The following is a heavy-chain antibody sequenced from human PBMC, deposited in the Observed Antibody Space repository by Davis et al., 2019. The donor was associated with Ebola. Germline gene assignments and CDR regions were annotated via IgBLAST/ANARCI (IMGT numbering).Heavy chain of an antibody. CDR2: IKQDGSEK. V-gene: IGHV3-7*01. D-gene: IGHD3-3*01. CDR3: ASDLNPAYYDFWSGYLWFDP. J-gene: IGHJ5*02. Sequence: GESLKISCAASGFTFSSYWMSWVRQAPGKGLEWVANIKQDGSEKYYVNSVKGRFTISRDNAKNSLYLQMNSLRAEDTAVYYCASDLNPAYYDFWSGYLWFDPWGQGTLVTVSS. CDR1: GFTFSSYW.